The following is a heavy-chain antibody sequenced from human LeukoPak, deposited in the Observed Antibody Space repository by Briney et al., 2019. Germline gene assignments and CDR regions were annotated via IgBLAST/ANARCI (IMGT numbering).Heavy chain of an antibody. CDR2: IYCSGST. CDR3: ARGGVSYYDFWSGYSAPYYFDY. CDR1: GGSINSYY. Sequence: PSETLSLTCTVSGGSINSYYWSWIRQPPGKGLEWIGYIYCSGSTNYNPSLKSRVTISVDTSKNQFSLKLSSVTAADTAVYYCARGGVSYYDFWSGYSAPYYFDYWGQGTLVTVSS. J-gene: IGHJ4*02. D-gene: IGHD3-3*01. V-gene: IGHV4-59*01.